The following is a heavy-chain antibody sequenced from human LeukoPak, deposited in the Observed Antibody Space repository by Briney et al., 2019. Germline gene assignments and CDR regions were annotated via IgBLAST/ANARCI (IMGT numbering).Heavy chain of an antibody. CDR3: ARDQARGGDFWSGYLNWFDP. Sequence: ASVTVSCKASGYTFTSYGISWVRQAPGQGLEWMGWISAYNGNTNYAQKFQGRVTITADESTSTAYMELSSLRSEDTAVYYCARDQARGGDFWSGYLNWFDPWGQGTLVTVSS. D-gene: IGHD3-3*01. CDR2: ISAYNGNT. J-gene: IGHJ5*02. V-gene: IGHV1-18*01. CDR1: GYTFTSYG.